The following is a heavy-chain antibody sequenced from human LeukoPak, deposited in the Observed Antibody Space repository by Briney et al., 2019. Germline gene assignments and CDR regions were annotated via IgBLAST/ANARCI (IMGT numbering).Heavy chain of an antibody. CDR2: IYTSGST. J-gene: IGHJ6*02. Sequence: SETLSLTCTVSGGSIGSYYWSWIRQPAGKGLEWIGRIYTSGSTNYNPPLKSRVTMSVDTSKNQFSLKLSSVTAADTAVYYCARGSGYSSGSWPGRGMDVWGQGTTVTVSS. V-gene: IGHV4-4*07. CDR3: ARGSGYSSGSWPGRGMDV. D-gene: IGHD6-19*01. CDR1: GGSIGSYY.